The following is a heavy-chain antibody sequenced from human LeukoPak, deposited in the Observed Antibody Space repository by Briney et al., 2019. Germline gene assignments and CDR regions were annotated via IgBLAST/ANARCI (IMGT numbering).Heavy chain of an antibody. Sequence: SETLSLTCAVYGGSFSGYYWSWIRQPPGKGLEWIGEINHSGSTNYNPSLKSRVTISVDTSKNQFSLKLSSVTAADTAAYYCARVHSSSWDHYYYYYYYMDVWGKGTTVTVSS. V-gene: IGHV4-34*01. CDR2: INHSGST. J-gene: IGHJ6*03. CDR1: GGSFSGYY. D-gene: IGHD6-13*01. CDR3: ARVHSSSWDHYYYYYYYMDV.